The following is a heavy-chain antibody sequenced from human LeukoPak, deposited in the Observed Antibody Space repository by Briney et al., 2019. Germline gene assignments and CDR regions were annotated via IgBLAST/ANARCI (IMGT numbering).Heavy chain of an antibody. CDR1: AFTFSSYG. J-gene: IGHJ4*02. V-gene: IGHV3-30*03. CDR2: ISFDASNK. Sequence: GGSLRLSCAASAFTFSSYGMHWVRQAPGKGLEWVAVISFDASNKYYADSVKGRFTISRDNSKNTLYLQMNSLRAEDAAVYYCATEGSFDYWGQGTLVTVSS. CDR3: ATEGSFDY.